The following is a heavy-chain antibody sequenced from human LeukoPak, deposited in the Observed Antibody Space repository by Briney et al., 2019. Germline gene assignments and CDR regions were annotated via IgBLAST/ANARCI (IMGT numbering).Heavy chain of an antibody. CDR3: ARDIRSRWRGGVVARLPADC. D-gene: IGHD2-15*01. V-gene: IGHV3-20*04. Sequence: PGGSLRLSCAASGFTFDDYGMSWVRQAPGKGLEWVSGINWNGGSTGYADSVKGRFTISRDNAKNSLYLQMNSLRAEDTALYYCARDIRSRWRGGVVARLPADCWGQGTLVTVSS. CDR1: GFTFDDYG. J-gene: IGHJ4*02. CDR2: INWNGGST.